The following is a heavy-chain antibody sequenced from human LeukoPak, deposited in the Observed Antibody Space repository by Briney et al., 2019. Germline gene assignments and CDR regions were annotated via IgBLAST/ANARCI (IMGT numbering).Heavy chain of an antibody. CDR3: ARAYDKWRGYSYGHYFFDH. Sequence: SETLSLTCTVSDGSISNYYWTWIRQPAGKGLEWIGHIYTSGSTTYNPSLQSRVTMSVDTSKKQFSLKLSSVTAADTAIYYCARAYDKWRGYSYGHYFFDHWGQGTLVTVSS. D-gene: IGHD5-18*01. J-gene: IGHJ4*02. CDR1: DGSISNYY. CDR2: IYTSGST. V-gene: IGHV4-4*07.